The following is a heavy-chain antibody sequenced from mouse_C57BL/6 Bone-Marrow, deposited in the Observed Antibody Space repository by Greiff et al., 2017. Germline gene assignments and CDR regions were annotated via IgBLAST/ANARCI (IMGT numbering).Heavy chain of an antibody. V-gene: IGHV1-50*01. CDR1: GYTFTSYW. Sequence: VQLQQSGAELVKPGASVKLSCKASGYTFTSYWMQWVKQRPGQGLEWIGEIDPSDSYTNYNQKFKGKATLTVDTSSSTAYMQLSSLTSEDSAVYYCARERLSVYYFDYWGQGTTLTVSS. J-gene: IGHJ2*01. CDR3: ARERLSVYYFDY. CDR2: IDPSDSYT.